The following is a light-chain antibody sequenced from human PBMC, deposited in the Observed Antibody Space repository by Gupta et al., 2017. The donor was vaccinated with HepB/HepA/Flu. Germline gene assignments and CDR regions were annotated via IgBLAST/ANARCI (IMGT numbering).Light chain of an antibody. J-gene: IGKJ2*02. CDR2: LGS. CDR3: MQAFEAPRT. V-gene: IGKV2-28*01. Sequence: DIVMTQSPLSLSVTPGEPASISCRSSQSLVHSNGYNYLDWYLQKPGKSTQLLIYLGSNRASGVPDRLSASGSGADCTRKSSRVEADDVGVYDCMQAFEAPRTCGQGTKLEIK. CDR1: QSLVHSNGYNY.